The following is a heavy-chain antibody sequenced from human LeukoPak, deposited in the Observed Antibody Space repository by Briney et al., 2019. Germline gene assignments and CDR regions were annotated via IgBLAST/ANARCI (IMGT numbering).Heavy chain of an antibody. CDR2: IKQDGSEK. J-gene: IGHJ4*02. CDR3: ARGVSRGYYDSSGYWNY. D-gene: IGHD3-22*01. Sequence: PPGGSLRLSCAASGFTFSSYWMSWVRQAPGKGLEWVANIKQDGSEKYYVDSVKGRFTISRDNAKNSLYLQMNSLRAEDTAVYYCARGVSRGYYDSSGYWNYRGQGTLVTVSS. CDR1: GFTFSSYW. V-gene: IGHV3-7*01.